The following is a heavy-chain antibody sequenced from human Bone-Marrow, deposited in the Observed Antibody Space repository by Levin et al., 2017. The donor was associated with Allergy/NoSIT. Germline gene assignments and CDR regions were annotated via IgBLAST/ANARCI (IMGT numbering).Heavy chain of an antibody. V-gene: IGHV3-11*01. CDR1: GFTFTAYY. CDR2: ISPSGNVI. J-gene: IGHJ6*03. D-gene: IGHD2-21*02. Sequence: LSLTCVASGFTFTAYYMSWIRQSPGKGMEWLSYISPSGNVIYHADSVKGRFTISRDNAKNSLFLHMNSLRADDTAVYYCVRDLTADVWGKGTTVTVSS. CDR3: VRDLTADV.